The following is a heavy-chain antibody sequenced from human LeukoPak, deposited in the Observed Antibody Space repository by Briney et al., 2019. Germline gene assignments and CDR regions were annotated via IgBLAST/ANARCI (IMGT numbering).Heavy chain of an antibody. CDR1: GGSISNTNW. CDR2: SSLTVLT. D-gene: IGHD2-8*01. J-gene: IGHJ4*02. V-gene: IGHV4-4*02. Sequence: WETLSLTCGVSGGSISNTNWWSWVRHPPGRGLGWIGESSLTVLTNYNPSLESRVIVSLDKSKNQLSLNLTSVTAADTAVYYCSRENGAFSPFGYWGQGTLVTVPS. CDR3: SRENGAFSPFGY.